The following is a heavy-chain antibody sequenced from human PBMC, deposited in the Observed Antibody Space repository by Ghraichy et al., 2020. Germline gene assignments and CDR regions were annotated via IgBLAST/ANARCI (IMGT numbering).Heavy chain of an antibody. Sequence: GGSLRLSCAASGFTFSSYSMNWVRQAPGKGLEWVSSISSSSSYIYYADSVKGRFTISRDNAKNSLYLQMNSLRAEDTAVYYCARGVNGNDVWGLFDYWGQGTLVTVSS. CDR3: ARGVNGNDVWGLFDY. D-gene: IGHD1-1*01. CDR1: GFTFSSYS. J-gene: IGHJ4*02. CDR2: ISSSSSYI. V-gene: IGHV3-21*01.